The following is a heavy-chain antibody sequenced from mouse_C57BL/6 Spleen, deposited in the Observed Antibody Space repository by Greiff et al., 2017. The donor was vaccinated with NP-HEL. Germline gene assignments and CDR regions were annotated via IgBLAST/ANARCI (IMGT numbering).Heavy chain of an antibody. V-gene: IGHV5-6*01. D-gene: IGHD2-5*01. J-gene: IGHJ4*01. CDR3: ARRPYYSNYLSYAMDY. CDR1: GFTFSSYG. Sequence: EVHLVESGGDLVKPGGSLKLSCAASGFTFSSYGMSWVRQTPDKRLEWVATISSGGSYTYYPDSVKGRFTIYRDNAKNTLYLQMSSLKSEDTAMYYCARRPYYSNYLSYAMDYWGQGTSVTVSS. CDR2: ISSGGSYT.